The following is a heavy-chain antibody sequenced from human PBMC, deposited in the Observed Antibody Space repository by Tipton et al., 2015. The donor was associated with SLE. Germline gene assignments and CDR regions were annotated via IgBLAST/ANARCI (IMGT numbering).Heavy chain of an antibody. CDR2: ISYDGSNK. CDR3: ARDGGTGDSDY. Sequence: SLRLSCAASGFTFSSYAMHWVRQAPGKGLEWVAVISYDGSNKYYADSVKGRFTISRDNSKNTPYLQMNSLRAEDTAVYYCARDGGTGDSDYWGQGTLVTVSS. CDR1: GFTFSSYA. V-gene: IGHV3-30*04. J-gene: IGHJ4*02. D-gene: IGHD3-10*01.